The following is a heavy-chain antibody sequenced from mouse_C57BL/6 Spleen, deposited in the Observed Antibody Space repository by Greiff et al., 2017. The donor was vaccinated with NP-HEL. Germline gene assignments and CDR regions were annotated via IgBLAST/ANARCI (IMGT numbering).Heavy chain of an antibody. Sequence: EVQLQQSGPELVKPGASVKISCKASGYTFTDYYMNWVKQSHGKSLEWIGDINPNNGGTSYNQKFKGKATLTVDKSSSTAYMELRSLTSEDSAVYYCAIISTVVASRYFDVWGTGTTFTVSS. CDR2: INPNNGGT. V-gene: IGHV1-26*01. D-gene: IGHD1-1*01. CDR3: AIISTVVASRYFDV. J-gene: IGHJ1*03. CDR1: GYTFTDYY.